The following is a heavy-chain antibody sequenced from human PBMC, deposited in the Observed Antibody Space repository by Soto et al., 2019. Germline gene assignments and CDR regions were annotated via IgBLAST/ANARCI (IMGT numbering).Heavy chain of an antibody. CDR1: GYSFITYG. CDR3: ARTSMTRIDY. CDR2: TIPELGTS. D-gene: IGHD4-17*01. Sequence: GASVKVSCKASGYSFITYGISWVRQAPGQGLEWMGVTIPELGTSNYAQRLQGRVTITVDKATNTAYLNLTTLTSEDTAIYYCARTSMTRIDYWGQGTLVTVSS. V-gene: IGHV1-69*10. J-gene: IGHJ4*02.